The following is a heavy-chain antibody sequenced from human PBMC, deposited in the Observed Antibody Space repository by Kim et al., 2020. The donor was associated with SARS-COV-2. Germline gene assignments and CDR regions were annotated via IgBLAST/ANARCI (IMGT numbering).Heavy chain of an antibody. V-gene: IGHV3-9*01. CDR1: GFTFGDYG. CDR2: ISWHSGNI. Sequence: GGSLRLSCAASGFTFGDYGMHWVRQVPGKGLEWVSRISWHSGNIGYADFVKGRFTISRDNAKNSLYLQMDSLRPEDTALYYCAKDSLVSLPLWGQGTLVTVSS. CDR3: AKDSLVSLPL. D-gene: IGHD2-8*02. J-gene: IGHJ4*02.